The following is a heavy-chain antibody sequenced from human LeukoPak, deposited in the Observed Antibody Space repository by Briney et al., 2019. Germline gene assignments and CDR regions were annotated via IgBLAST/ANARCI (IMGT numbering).Heavy chain of an antibody. J-gene: IGHJ4*02. CDR2: ISAYNGNT. CDR3: ARGMGLLWFGELLPDY. CDR1: GYTFTSYG. D-gene: IGHD3-10*01. Sequence: GASVKVSCKASGYTFTSYGISWVRQAPGQGLEWMGWISAYNGNTNYAQKLQGRVTMTTDTSTSTAYMELRSLRSDDTAVYCCARGMGLLWFGELLPDYWGQGTLVTVSS. V-gene: IGHV1-18*01.